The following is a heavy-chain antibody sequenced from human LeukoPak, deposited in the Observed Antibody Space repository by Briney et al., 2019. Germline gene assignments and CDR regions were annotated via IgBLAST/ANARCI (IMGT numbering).Heavy chain of an antibody. V-gene: IGHV1-2*02. J-gene: IGHJ3*02. CDR2: INPNSGGT. CDR3: ARAGKLMITMVRGALASKKGFDI. Sequence: ASVKVSCKASGYTFIGYYMHWVRQAPGQGLEWMGWINPNSGGTNYAQKFQGRVTMTRDTSIGTAYMELSRLRSDDTAVYYCARAGKLMITMVRGALASKKGFDIWGQGTMVTVSS. D-gene: IGHD3-10*01. CDR1: GYTFIGYY.